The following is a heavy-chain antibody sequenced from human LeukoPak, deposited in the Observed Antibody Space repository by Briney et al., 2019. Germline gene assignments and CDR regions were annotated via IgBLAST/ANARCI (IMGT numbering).Heavy chain of an antibody. CDR1: RFTVTSSA. CDR3: AAVSDYDFWSVARN. D-gene: IGHD3-3*01. Sequence: GASVKVSYKASRFTVTSSAMLRVRQARGQRLDGIGWTVVCSGNTNYAQKFQERVTLTRDMSTSTAYMELSSLTSEDPAVYYCAAVSDYDFWSVARNWGQGALVTVSS. V-gene: IGHV1-58*02. CDR2: TVVCSGNT. J-gene: IGHJ1*01.